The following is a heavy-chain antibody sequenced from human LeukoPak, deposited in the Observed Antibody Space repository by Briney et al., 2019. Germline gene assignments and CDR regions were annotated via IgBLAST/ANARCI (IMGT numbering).Heavy chain of an antibody. CDR3: ARWVVGAKGAFDY. J-gene: IGHJ4*02. CDR2: IYYSGST. V-gene: IGHV4-30-4*08. D-gene: IGHD1-26*01. CDR1: GGSISSGDYY. Sequence: PSQTLSLTXTVSGGSISSGDYYWSWIRQPPGKGLEWIGYIYYSGSTYYNPSLKSRVTISVDTSKNQFSLKLSSVTAADTAVYYCARWVVGAKGAFDYWGQGTLVTVSS.